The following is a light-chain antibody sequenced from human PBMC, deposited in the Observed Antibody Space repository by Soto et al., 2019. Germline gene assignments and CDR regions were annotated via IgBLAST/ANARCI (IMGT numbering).Light chain of an antibody. CDR3: AAWDDSLNSYV. CDR2: SNV. J-gene: IGLJ1*01. CDR1: SFNNGNYN. Sequence: QSALTQPTSASGTPGQRGTISFSGSSFNNGNYNVNWYQQIPGTAPKLLVYSNVQRPSGVPDRFSGSKSGTSASLAISGLQSEDEADYYCAAWDDSLNSYVFGIGTKVTVL. V-gene: IGLV1-44*01.